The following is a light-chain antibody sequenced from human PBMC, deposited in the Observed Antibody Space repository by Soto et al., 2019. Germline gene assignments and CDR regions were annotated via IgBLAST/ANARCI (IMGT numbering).Light chain of an antibody. CDR2: WAS. CDR1: QSVLYSSNNKDY. Sequence: DIVMTQSPDSLAVSLGERATINCKSSQSVLYSSNNKDYLAWYQQKPGQPPKLLIYWASTRESGVPDRFSGSGAGKDFTLTISIRQAEDVAVYYCQQYSTTPYTFCQGTKLEIK. V-gene: IGKV4-1*01. CDR3: QQYSTTPYT. J-gene: IGKJ2*01.